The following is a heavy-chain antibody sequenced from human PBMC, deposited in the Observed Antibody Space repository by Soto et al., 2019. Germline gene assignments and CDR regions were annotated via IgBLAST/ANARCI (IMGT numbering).Heavy chain of an antibody. Sequence: EVQLVESGGGLVQPGGSLRLSCAASGFTFSSYSMNWVRQAPGKGLEWGSYISSSSGTTYYADSVKGRFTISRDNAKNSLYLQMNSLRAEDTAVYYCARDLYGDYIFDYWGQGTLVTVSP. D-gene: IGHD4-17*01. CDR3: ARDLYGDYIFDY. J-gene: IGHJ4*02. V-gene: IGHV3-48*01. CDR1: GFTFSSYS. CDR2: ISSSSGTT.